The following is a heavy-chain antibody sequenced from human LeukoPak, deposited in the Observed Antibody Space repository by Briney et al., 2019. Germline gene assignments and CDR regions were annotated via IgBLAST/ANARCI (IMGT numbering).Heavy chain of an antibody. J-gene: IGHJ4*02. CDR1: GYSISSGYY. V-gene: IGHV4-38-2*02. CDR3: ARGGSRRDY. Sequence: SETLSLTCTVSGYSISSGYYWGWIRQPPGKGLEWIGSIYHSGSTYYNPSLKSRVTISVDTSKNQFSLKLSSVTAADTAVYYCARGGSRRDYWGQGTLVTVSS. D-gene: IGHD3-16*01. CDR2: IYHSGST.